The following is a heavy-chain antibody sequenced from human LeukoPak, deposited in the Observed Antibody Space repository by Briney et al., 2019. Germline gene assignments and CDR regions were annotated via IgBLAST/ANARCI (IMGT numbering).Heavy chain of an antibody. V-gene: IGHV4-59*01. CDR1: GGSISSYY. CDR2: IYYSGST. D-gene: IGHD2-2*02. Sequence: SETLSLTCTVSGGSISSYYWSWIRQPPGKGLEWIGYIYYSGSTNYNPSLKSRVTISVDTSKNQFSLKLSSVTAADTAVYYCARASLYDHMDVWGKGTTVTVSS. CDR3: ARASLYDHMDV. J-gene: IGHJ6*03.